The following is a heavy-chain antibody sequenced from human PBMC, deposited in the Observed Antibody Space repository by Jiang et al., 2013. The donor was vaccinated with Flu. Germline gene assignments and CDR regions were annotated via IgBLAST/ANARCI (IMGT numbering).Heavy chain of an antibody. D-gene: IGHD2-15*01. V-gene: IGHV4-59*01. Sequence: GPGLVKPSETLSLTCTVSGGSISSYYWSWIRQPPGKGLEWIGYIYYSGSTNYNPSLKSRVTISVDTSKNQFSLKLSSVTAADTAVYYCARDHCSGGSCSRAEYFQHWGQGTLVTVSS. CDR1: GGSISSYY. CDR2: IYYSGST. J-gene: IGHJ1*01. CDR3: ARDHCSGGSCSRAEYFQH.